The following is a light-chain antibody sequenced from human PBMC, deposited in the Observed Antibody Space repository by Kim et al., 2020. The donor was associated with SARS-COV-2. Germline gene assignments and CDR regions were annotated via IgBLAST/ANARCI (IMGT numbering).Light chain of an antibody. CDR2: QYN. J-gene: IGLJ1*01. CDR1: KLGDKY. Sequence: SVFPGQTASITCSGDKLGDKYATWHQQKSGPSPVLGIYQYNTRPPGIPGRFSGSNCGNTATLTISGTHAMDEADYYCQAWDSITYVFGPGTKVTVL. V-gene: IGLV3-1*01. CDR3: QAWDSITYV.